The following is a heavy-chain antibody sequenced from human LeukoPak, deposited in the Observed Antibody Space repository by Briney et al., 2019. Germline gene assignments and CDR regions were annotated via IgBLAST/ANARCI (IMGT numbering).Heavy chain of an antibody. CDR1: GFTFSSYA. Sequence: GRSLRLSCAASGFTFSSYAMHWVRQAPGKELEWVAVISYDGSNKYYADSVKGRFTISRDNSKNTLYLQMNSLRAEDTAVYYCARDPEGWGYCSGGSCYGYYYYYMDVWGKGTTVTVSS. CDR3: ARDPEGWGYCSGGSCYGYYYYYMDV. D-gene: IGHD2-15*01. CDR2: ISYDGSNK. V-gene: IGHV3-30*04. J-gene: IGHJ6*03.